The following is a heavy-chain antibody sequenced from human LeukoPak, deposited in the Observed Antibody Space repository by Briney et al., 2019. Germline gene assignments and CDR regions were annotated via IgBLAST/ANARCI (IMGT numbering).Heavy chain of an antibody. CDR1: GFTFSSYG. D-gene: IGHD6-13*01. CDR2: IRYDGSNK. J-gene: IGHJ4*02. CDR3: AKALGAAAGPGFDY. Sequence: GGSLRLSCAASGFTFSSYGMHWVRQAPGKGLEWVAFIRYDGSNKYYADSVKGRFTISRDNSKNTLYLQMNSLRAEDTAVNYCAKALGAAAGPGFDYWGQGTLVTVSS. V-gene: IGHV3-30*02.